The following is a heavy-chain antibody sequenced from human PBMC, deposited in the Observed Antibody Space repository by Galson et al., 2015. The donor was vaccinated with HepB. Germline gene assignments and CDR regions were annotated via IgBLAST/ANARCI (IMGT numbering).Heavy chain of an antibody. D-gene: IGHD3-10*01. J-gene: IGHJ4*02. Sequence: SVKVSCKVSGYTLTELSMHWVRQAPGKGLEWMGGFDPEDGETIYAQKFQGRVTMTEDTSTDTAYMELSSLRSEDTAVYYCATAPILWALYYFDYWGQGTLVTVSS. CDR2: FDPEDGET. CDR1: GYTLTELS. CDR3: ATAPILWALYYFDY. V-gene: IGHV1-24*01.